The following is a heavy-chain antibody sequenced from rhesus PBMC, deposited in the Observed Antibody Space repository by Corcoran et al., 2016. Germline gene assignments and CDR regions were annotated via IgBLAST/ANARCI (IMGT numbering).Heavy chain of an antibody. Sequence: QVQLQESGPGLVTPLYTLSITCAVSCVYIRSNYWLCIRLAPWPGLEGSGYIYGSGSRTNYKPSLKSRVTLSVDTSKNQLSRKLSSVTAADTAVYYCARLGGRGWDPFDYWGQGVLVTVSS. D-gene: IGHD2-39*02. CDR3: ARLGGRGWDPFDY. J-gene: IGHJ4*01. V-gene: IGHV4S11*01. CDR2: IYGSGSRT. CDR1: CVYIRSNY.